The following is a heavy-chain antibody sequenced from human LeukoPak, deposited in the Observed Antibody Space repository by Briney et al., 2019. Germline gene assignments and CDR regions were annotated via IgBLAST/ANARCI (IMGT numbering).Heavy chain of an antibody. Sequence: GESLKISCKGSGYSFTSYWIGWVRQMPGKGLEWMGIIYPGDSDTRYSPSFQGQVTISADKSISPAYLQWSSLKASDTAMYYCARRACSSTSSYINWFDPWGQGTLVTASS. CDR3: ARRACSSTSSYINWFDP. J-gene: IGHJ5*02. CDR2: IYPGDSDT. D-gene: IGHD2-2*01. CDR1: GYSFTSYW. V-gene: IGHV5-51*01.